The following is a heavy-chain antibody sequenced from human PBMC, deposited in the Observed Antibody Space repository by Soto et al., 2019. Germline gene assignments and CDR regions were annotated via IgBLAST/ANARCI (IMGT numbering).Heavy chain of an antibody. V-gene: IGHV4-30-2*01. CDR3: ARIKNYYGSGSYYGPYLDYSSYGMDV. D-gene: IGHD3-10*01. CDR2: IYHSGIT. Sequence: SETLSLTCAVSGGSISSGGYSGSWIRQPPGKGLEWIGYIYHSGITYYNPSLKSRVTISVDRSKNQFSLKLSSVTAADTAVYYCARIKNYYGSGSYYGPYLDYSSYGMDVWGQGTTLAVSS. CDR1: GGSISSGGYS. J-gene: IGHJ6*02.